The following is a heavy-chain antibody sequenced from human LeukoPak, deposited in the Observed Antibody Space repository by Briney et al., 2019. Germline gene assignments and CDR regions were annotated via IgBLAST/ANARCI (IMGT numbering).Heavy chain of an antibody. CDR2: IYHSGST. D-gene: IGHD4-11*01. J-gene: IGHJ4*02. V-gene: IGHV4-38-2*02. CDR3: AREYHSKTMFDY. Sequence: SETLSLTCTVSGYSISSGYYWGWIRQPPGKGLEWIGSIYHSGSTYYNPSLKSRVTISVDTSKNQFSLKLSSVTAADTAVCYCAREYHSKTMFDYWGQGTLVTVSS. CDR1: GYSISSGYY.